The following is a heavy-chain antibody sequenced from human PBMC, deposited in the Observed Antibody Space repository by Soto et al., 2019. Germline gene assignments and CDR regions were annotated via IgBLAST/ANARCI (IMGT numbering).Heavy chain of an antibody. Sequence: GESLKISCKGSGYSFTSYWISWVRQMPGKGLEWMGRIDPSDSYTNYSPSFQGHVTISADKSISTAYLQWSSLKASDTAMYYCARHLFFDDTLTGPEGFDPWGQGTLVTVSS. CDR1: GYSFTSYW. CDR2: IDPSDSYT. J-gene: IGHJ5*02. CDR3: ARHLFFDDTLTGPEGFDP. D-gene: IGHD3-9*01. V-gene: IGHV5-10-1*01.